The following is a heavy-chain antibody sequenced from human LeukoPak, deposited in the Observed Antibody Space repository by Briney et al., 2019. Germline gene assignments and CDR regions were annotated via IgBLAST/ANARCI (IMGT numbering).Heavy chain of an antibody. CDR3: ARLGLGGYMDV. CDR2: IYYSGST. CDR1: GGSISSSSYY. V-gene: IGHV4-39*01. J-gene: IGHJ6*03. D-gene: IGHD3/OR15-3a*01. Sequence: SETLSLTCTVSGGSISSSSYYWGWIRQPPGKGLEWIGSIYYSGSTYYNPSLKSRVTISVDTSKNQFSLKLSSVTAADTAAYYCARLGLGGYMDVWSKGTTVTVSS.